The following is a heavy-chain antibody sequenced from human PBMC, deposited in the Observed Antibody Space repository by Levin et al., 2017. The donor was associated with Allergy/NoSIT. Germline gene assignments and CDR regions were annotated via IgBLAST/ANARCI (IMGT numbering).Heavy chain of an antibody. CDR1: GFTFSNYA. D-gene: IGHD4-23*01. CDR2: LSGSGDRT. CDR3: AKDWATVVTPPYFDC. Sequence: AGGSLRLSCAASGFTFSNYAMSWVRQAPGKGLEWVSGLSGSGDRTYYADSVKGRFTISRDNSKNTLYLQMNSLRAEDTAIYYCAKDWATVVTPPYFDCWGQGTLVTVSS. V-gene: IGHV3-23*01. J-gene: IGHJ4*02.